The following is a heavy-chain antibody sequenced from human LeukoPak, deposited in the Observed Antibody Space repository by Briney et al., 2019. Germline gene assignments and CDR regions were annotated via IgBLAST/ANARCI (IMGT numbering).Heavy chain of an antibody. CDR3: ACTVGADIPDAFDI. D-gene: IGHD1-26*01. CDR1: GYTFTSYG. J-gene: IGHJ3*02. Sequence: ASVKVSCKPSGYTFTSYGVTWVRQAPGQGLEWMGWISAYNDNTNYAQKLQGRVTMTTDTSTNTAYMELRSLRSDDTAVYYCACTVGADIPDAFDIWGQGTMVTVSS. CDR2: ISAYNDNT. V-gene: IGHV1-18*01.